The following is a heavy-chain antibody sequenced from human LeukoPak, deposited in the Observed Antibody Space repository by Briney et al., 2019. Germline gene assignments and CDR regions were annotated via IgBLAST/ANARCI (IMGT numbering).Heavy chain of an antibody. CDR3: ASSGGGYDILTGYPKGPFDY. D-gene: IGHD3-9*01. Sequence: ASVKVSCKASGGTFSSYAISWVRQAPGQGLEWMGGTIPIFGTANYAQKFQGRVTITADESTSTAYMELSSLRSEDTAVYYCASSGGGYDILTGYPKGPFDYWGQGTLVTVSS. CDR1: GGTFSSYA. V-gene: IGHV1-69*13. CDR2: TIPIFGTA. J-gene: IGHJ4*02.